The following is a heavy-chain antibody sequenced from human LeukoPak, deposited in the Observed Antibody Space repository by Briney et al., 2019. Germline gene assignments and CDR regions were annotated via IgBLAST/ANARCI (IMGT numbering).Heavy chain of an antibody. CDR2: IYYTGGT. J-gene: IGHJ4*02. CDR3: AGHGGTRITLIQVYYFDY. V-gene: IGHV4-39*01. CDR1: GGSITSSSYY. Sequence: HSETLSLTCSVSGGSITSSSYYWGWIRQSPEKVLEWIGSIYYTGGTHYSPSLKSRVTISVDTSKNQFSLKLSSVTAADTAVYYCAGHGGTRITLIQVYYFDYWGQGTLVTVSS. D-gene: IGHD4-11*01.